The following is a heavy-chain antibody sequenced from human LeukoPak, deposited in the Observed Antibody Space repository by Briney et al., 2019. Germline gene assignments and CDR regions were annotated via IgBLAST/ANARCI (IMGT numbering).Heavy chain of an antibody. CDR1: GFTFSSYW. D-gene: IGHD2-2*01. J-gene: IGHJ5*02. Sequence: GGSLRLSCAASGFTFSSYWTSWVRQAPGKGLEWVANIKQDGSEKYYVDSVKGRFTISRDNAKNSLYLQMNSLRAEDTAVYYCARDRGYCSSTSCYWWFDPWGQGTLVTVSS. CDR2: IKQDGSEK. V-gene: IGHV3-7*01. CDR3: ARDRGYCSSTSCYWWFDP.